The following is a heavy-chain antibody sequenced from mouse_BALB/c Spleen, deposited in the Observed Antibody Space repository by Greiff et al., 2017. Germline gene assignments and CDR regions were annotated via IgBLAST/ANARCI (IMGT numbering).Heavy chain of an antibody. V-gene: IGHV1S135*01. D-gene: IGHD1-1*01. CDR3: ARSRTTVVANYAMDY. Sequence: VQLKQSGPELVKPGASVKVSCKASGYAFTSYNMYWVKQSHGKSLEWIGYIDPYNGGTSYNQKFKGKATLTVDKSSSTAYMHLNSLTSEDSAVYYCARSRTTVVANYAMDYWGQGTSVTVSS. CDR1: GYAFTSYN. CDR2: IDPYNGGT. J-gene: IGHJ4*01.